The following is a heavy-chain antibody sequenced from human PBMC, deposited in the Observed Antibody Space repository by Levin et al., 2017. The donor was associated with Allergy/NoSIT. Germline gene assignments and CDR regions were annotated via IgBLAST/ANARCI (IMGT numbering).Heavy chain of an antibody. Sequence: GESLKISCAASGFTFSSYSMNWVRQAPGKGLEWVSSINGIGVDTYYADSVKGRFTISRDNSKNTLYLQMKSLRAEDTAVYFCAKPSTQWLIRGTGNEFWGQGTLVTVSS. D-gene: IGHD6-19*01. CDR3: AKPSTQWLIRGTGNEF. CDR2: INGIGVDT. CDR1: GFTFSSYS. V-gene: IGHV3-23*01. J-gene: IGHJ4*02.